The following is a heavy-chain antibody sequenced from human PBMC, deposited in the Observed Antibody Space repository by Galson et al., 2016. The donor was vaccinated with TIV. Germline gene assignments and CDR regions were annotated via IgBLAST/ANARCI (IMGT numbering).Heavy chain of an antibody. Sequence: SLRLSCAASGFTFSNYGMHWVRQAPGKGLEWVAVIAYDGSDKYYADSVKGRFTISRDNSKNTLYLQMNSLRVEDTAVYYCARDRASGGTTYYYGLGVWGQGTTVIVSS. V-gene: IGHV3-30*03. J-gene: IGHJ6*02. CDR2: IAYDGSDK. CDR1: GFTFSNYG. D-gene: IGHD2/OR15-2a*01. CDR3: ARDRASGGTTYYYGLGV.